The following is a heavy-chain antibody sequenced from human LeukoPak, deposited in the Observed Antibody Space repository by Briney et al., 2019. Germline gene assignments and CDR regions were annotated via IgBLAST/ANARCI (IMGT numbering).Heavy chain of an antibody. J-gene: IGHJ4*02. CDR2: INHSGST. CDR1: GGSFRGYY. CDR3: AIGYYYDSSGYFDY. V-gene: IGHV4-34*01. D-gene: IGHD3-22*01. Sequence: SETLSLTCAVYGGSFRGYYWSWIRQPPGKGLEWIGEINHSGSTIYNPSLKSRVTISVDTSKNQFSLKLSSVTAADTAVYYCAIGYYYDSSGYFDYWGQGTLVTVSS.